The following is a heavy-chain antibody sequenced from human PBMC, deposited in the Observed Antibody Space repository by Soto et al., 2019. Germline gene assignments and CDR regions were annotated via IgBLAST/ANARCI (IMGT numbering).Heavy chain of an antibody. CDR2: IYHSGST. CDR1: GGSISSGGYS. J-gene: IGHJ5*02. D-gene: IGHD3-22*01. Sequence: SETLSLTCAVSGGSISSGGYSWSWIRQPPGKGLEWIGYIYHSGSTYYNPSLKSRVTISVDRSKNQFSLKLSSVTAADTAVYYCARASTYYYDSSGYSPYNWLDPWGQGTLVTVYS. CDR3: ARASTYYYDSSGYSPYNWLDP. V-gene: IGHV4-30-2*01.